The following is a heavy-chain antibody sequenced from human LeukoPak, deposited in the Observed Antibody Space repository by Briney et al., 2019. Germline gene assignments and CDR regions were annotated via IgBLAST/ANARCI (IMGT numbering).Heavy chain of an antibody. Sequence: GGSLRLSCTASGFTFSSYSMNWVRQAPGKGLEWVSSISSSSSYIYYADSVKGRFTISRDNAKNSLYLQMNSLRAEDTAVYYCARDRALSIPLDYWGQGTLVTVSS. CDR1: GFTFSSYS. CDR2: ISSSSSYI. V-gene: IGHV3-21*01. J-gene: IGHJ4*02. CDR3: ARDRALSIPLDY.